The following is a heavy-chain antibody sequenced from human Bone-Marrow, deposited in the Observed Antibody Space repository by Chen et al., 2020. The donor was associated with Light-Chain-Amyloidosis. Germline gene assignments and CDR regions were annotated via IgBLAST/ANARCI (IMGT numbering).Heavy chain of an antibody. Sequence: QVQLVQSGAEVKKPGSSVKVSCKASGGTFSSYAISWLRQAPGQGLEWMGGIIPIFGTANYAQKFQGRVTITADESTSTAYMELTSLRSEDTAVYYCARERLSVREGNAGDFYYYNYMDVWGKGTTVTVSS. CDR2: IIPIFGTA. D-gene: IGHD3-10*01. CDR3: ARERLSVREGNAGDFYYYNYMDV. J-gene: IGHJ6*03. CDR1: GGTFSSYA. V-gene: IGHV1-69*01.